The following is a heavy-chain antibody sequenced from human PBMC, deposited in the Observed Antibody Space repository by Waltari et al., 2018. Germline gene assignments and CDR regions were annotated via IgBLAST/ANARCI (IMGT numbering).Heavy chain of an antibody. CDR1: GYDFSGYW. V-gene: IGHV5-51*01. CDR3: ARRLMTPEGPTLDWFDH. J-gene: IGHJ5*02. CDR2: IYPGDSDT. Sequence: EVQLVQSGAEVKKPGESLRIDCKGSGYDFSGYWTAWVRQMPGKGPEWMGNIYPGDSDTRYSPSFQGQVTISADKSIATVYLQWSSLKASDTAIYYCARRLMTPEGPTLDWFDHWGQGSLVTVSS.